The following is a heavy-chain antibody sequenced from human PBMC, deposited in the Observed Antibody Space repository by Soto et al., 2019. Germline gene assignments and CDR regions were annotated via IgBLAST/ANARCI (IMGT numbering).Heavy chain of an antibody. CDR2: ISAYNGNT. D-gene: IGHD6-13*01. Sequence: ASVKVSCKASGYTFTSYGISWVRQAPGQGLEWMGWISAYNGNTNYAQKLQGRVTMTTDTSTSTAYMELRSLRSDDTAVYYCAREGPIAGHYYYYMDVWGKGTTVTVSS. J-gene: IGHJ6*03. V-gene: IGHV1-18*01. CDR1: GYTFTSYG. CDR3: AREGPIAGHYYYYMDV.